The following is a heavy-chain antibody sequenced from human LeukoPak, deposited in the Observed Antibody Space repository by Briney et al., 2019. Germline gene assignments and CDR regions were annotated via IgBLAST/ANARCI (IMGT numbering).Heavy chain of an antibody. J-gene: IGHJ4*02. CDR1: GFTFTSYW. CDR2: INNDESST. Sequence: HPGGSLTPSCAASGFTFTSYWMHWARHAPGKGLVWLSRINNDESSTTYADSVKSRFTLSRDNAKNTLYLQMNSLRAEDTAVYYCARHKCSGGSCYYDYWGQGTLVTVSS. V-gene: IGHV3-74*01. D-gene: IGHD2-15*01. CDR3: ARHKCSGGSCYYDY.